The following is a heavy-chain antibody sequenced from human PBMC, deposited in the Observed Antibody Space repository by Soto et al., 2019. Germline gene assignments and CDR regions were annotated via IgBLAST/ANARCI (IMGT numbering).Heavy chain of an antibody. J-gene: IGHJ5*02. CDR1: GFTFSSYG. V-gene: IGHV3-30*18. Sequence: QVQLVESGGGVVQPGRSLRLSCAASGFTFSSYGMHWVRQAPGKGLEWVAVISYDGSNKYYADSVKGRFTISRDNSKNTLYLQMNSRRAEDTAVYYWAKDWTVTTSRRFDPWGQGTLVTVSS. CDR3: AKDWTVTTSRRFDP. D-gene: IGHD4-17*01. CDR2: ISYDGSNK.